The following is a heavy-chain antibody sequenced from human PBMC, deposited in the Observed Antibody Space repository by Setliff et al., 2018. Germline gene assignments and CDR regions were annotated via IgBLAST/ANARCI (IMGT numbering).Heavy chain of an antibody. D-gene: IGHD6-13*01. J-gene: IGHJ6*03. Sequence: QAGGSLRLSCAASGFTFSRYAMNWVRQTPGKGLEWVSYISASSANIQYADSVRGRFTVSRDNARNSLYLQMNSLRGDDAAVYYCASDPSYASSLYYYLEVWGKGTTVTVS. CDR2: ISASSANI. CDR1: GFTFSRYA. CDR3: ASDPSYASSLYYYLEV. V-gene: IGHV3-48*01.